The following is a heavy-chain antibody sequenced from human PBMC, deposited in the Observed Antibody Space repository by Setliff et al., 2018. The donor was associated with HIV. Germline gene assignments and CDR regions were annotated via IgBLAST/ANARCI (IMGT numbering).Heavy chain of an antibody. J-gene: IGHJ5*02. Sequence: SETLSLTCTVSGDSIISGDYYWSGIRQSPGKGLEWIGHIHYKGNIDYNASLKSRLAISSDTSKNQFSLNLSSVIAADTAIYFCARFTVVVFGAGEPSWFDPWGQGILVTVSS. CDR1: GDSIISGDYY. V-gene: IGHV4-30-4*08. CDR2: IHYKGNI. CDR3: ARFTVVVFGAGEPSWFDP. D-gene: IGHD2-15*01.